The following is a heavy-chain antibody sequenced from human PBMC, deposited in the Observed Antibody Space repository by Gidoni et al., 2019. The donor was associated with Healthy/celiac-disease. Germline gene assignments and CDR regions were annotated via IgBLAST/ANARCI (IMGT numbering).Heavy chain of an antibody. Sequence: EVQLVESGGGVVKPGRSLRLSCTASGFTLGYYAMAWFRQAPGKGLEWVGVIKSKAYGGTTEYAASVKGRFTISRDDSKSIAYLQMNSLKTEDTAVYYCTRGYSSSSGPNYYYYGMDVWGQGTTVTVSS. CDR1: GFTLGYYA. CDR3: TRGYSSSSGPNYYYYGMDV. CDR2: IKSKAYGGTT. J-gene: IGHJ6*02. D-gene: IGHD6-6*01. V-gene: IGHV3-49*05.